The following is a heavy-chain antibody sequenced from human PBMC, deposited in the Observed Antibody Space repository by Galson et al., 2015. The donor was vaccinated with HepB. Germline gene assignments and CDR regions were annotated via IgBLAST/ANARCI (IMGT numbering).Heavy chain of an antibody. Sequence: SLRLSCAASGFTFSNAWMSWVRQAPGTGLEWVSRIKSKTDGGTADYSAPVKGRFSISRDDSKTTLYLQMNSLKTEDTAMYYCTTRGTTVTTKFDYWGQGTMVTVSS. CDR1: GFTFSNAW. D-gene: IGHD4-17*01. CDR3: TTRGTTVTTKFDY. CDR2: IKSKTDGGTA. J-gene: IGHJ4*02. V-gene: IGHV3-15*01.